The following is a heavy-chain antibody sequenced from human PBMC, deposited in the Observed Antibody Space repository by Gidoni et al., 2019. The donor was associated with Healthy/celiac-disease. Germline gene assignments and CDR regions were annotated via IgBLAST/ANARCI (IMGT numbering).Heavy chain of an antibody. Sequence: EVHLVESGGGLVQPGRSLRLSCAASALTFDDYAIHWVRQATGKGLEWVSGISWKSGSIGYAESVKGRFTISRDNAKNSLYLKMNSLRAEDTALYYCAKDFTHDTAMVKIDYWGQGTLVTVSS. J-gene: IGHJ4*02. V-gene: IGHV3-9*01. CDR1: ALTFDDYA. CDR2: ISWKSGSI. D-gene: IGHD5-18*01. CDR3: AKDFTHDTAMVKIDY.